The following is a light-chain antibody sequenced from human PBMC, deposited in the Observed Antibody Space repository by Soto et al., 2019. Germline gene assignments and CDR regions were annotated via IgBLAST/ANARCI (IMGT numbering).Light chain of an antibody. J-gene: IGLJ2*01. V-gene: IGLV4-69*01. CDR1: SGHSSYA. CDR2: LNSDGSQ. Sequence: QLVLTQSPSASASLGASVKLTCTLSSGHSSYAIEWHQQQPEKGPRYLMKLNSDGSQSKGDGIPDRFSGSSSGAERYLTNSSRQSDDEADYYCQTWGTGNVVFGGGTKLTVL. CDR3: QTWGTGNVV.